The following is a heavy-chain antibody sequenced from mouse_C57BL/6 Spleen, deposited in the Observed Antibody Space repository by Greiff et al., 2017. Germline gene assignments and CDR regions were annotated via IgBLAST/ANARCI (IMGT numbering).Heavy chain of an antibody. Sequence: QVQLKESGAELVMPGASVKLSCKASGYTFTSYWMHWVKQRPGQGLEWIGEIDPSDSYTNYNQKFKGKSTLTVDKSSSTAYMQLSSLTSEDSAVYYCARLDYYGSFAYWGQGTLVTVSA. V-gene: IGHV1-69*01. J-gene: IGHJ3*01. CDR3: ARLDYYGSFAY. CDR1: GYTFTSYW. D-gene: IGHD1-1*01. CDR2: IDPSDSYT.